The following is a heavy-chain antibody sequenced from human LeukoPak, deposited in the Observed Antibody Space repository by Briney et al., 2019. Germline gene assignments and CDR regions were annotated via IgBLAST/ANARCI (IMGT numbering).Heavy chain of an antibody. J-gene: IGHJ3*02. CDR1: GFTFSSYA. Sequence: PGGSLRLSCAASGFTFSSYAMSWVRQAPGKGLEWVSAISGFSGSTYYAVSVKGRFTISRDNAKNSLYLQMNSLRAEDTAVYYCAREIFRQPSYYYDSSGSPGAFDIWGQGTMVTVSS. D-gene: IGHD3-22*01. CDR2: ISGFSGST. V-gene: IGHV3-23*01. CDR3: AREIFRQPSYYYDSSGSPGAFDI.